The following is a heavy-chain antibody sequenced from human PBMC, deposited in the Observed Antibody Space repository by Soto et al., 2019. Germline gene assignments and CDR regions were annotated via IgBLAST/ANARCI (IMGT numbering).Heavy chain of an antibody. J-gene: IGHJ5*02. Sequence: ASVKVSCKVSGYTLTELSMHWVRQAPGKGLEWMGGFDPEDGETIYAQKFQGRVTMTEDTSTDTAYMELSSLRSEDTAVYYCATGWRGVRFKGFDPWGQGTLVTVSS. V-gene: IGHV1-24*01. CDR1: GYTLTELS. CDR2: FDPEDGET. D-gene: IGHD3-10*01. CDR3: ATGWRGVRFKGFDP.